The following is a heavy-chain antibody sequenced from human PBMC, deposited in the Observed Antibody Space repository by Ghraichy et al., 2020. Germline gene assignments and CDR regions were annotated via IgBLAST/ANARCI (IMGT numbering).Heavy chain of an antibody. CDR2: IKQDGSEK. CDR1: GFTFSSYW. CDR3: ARDLAVAALDY. V-gene: IGHV3-7*01. D-gene: IGHD6-19*01. J-gene: IGHJ4*02. Sequence: LSLTCAASGFTFSSYWMSWVRQAPGKGLEWVANIKQDGSEKYYVDSVKGRFTISRDNAKNSLYLQMNSLRAEDTAVYYCARDLAVAALDYWGQGTLVTVSS.